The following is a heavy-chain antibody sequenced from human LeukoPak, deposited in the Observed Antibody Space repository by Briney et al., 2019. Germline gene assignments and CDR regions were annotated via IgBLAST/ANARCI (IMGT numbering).Heavy chain of an antibody. CDR1: GASIGSYY. V-gene: IGHV4-59*08. CDR3: TRHDVVPVIGHGMAV. CDR2: ISPTGYT. D-gene: IGHD2-2*01. J-gene: IGHJ6*02. Sequence: PETLSLACTVSGASIGSYYWSWIRQPPGKELEWIGYISPTGYTLHTPSLKSRVTISRDTSENRFSLILNSVTVADTAVYYCTRHDVVPVIGHGMAVWGQGTTVTVSS.